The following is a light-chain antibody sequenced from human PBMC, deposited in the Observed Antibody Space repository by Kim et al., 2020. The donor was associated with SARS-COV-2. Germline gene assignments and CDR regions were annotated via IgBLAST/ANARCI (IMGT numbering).Light chain of an antibody. Sequence: GAEGKTTPMTCGESNLGSKRGHWNQKTPGQPPVMVIDRDTNRHGGIPERFSGSTAGNTATLTISRAQAGDEADYYCQVWDSNTWVVGGGTQLTVL. CDR1: NLGSKR. CDR2: RDT. V-gene: IGLV3-9*01. J-gene: IGLJ3*02. CDR3: QVWDSNTWV.